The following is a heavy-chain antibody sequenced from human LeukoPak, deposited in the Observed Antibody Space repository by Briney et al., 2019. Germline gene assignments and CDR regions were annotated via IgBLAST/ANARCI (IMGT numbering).Heavy chain of an antibody. CDR1: GGSISSYY. V-gene: IGHV4-59*01. CDR2: IYYSGST. D-gene: IGHD4-17*01. J-gene: IGHJ5*02. CDR3: ARDPAYGDYVGWFDP. Sequence: SETLSLTCTVSGGSISSYYWSWIRQPPGKGLEWIGYIYYSGSTNYNPSLKSRVTISVDTSKNQFSPKLSSVTAADTAVYYCARDPAYGDYVGWFDPWGQGTLVTVSS.